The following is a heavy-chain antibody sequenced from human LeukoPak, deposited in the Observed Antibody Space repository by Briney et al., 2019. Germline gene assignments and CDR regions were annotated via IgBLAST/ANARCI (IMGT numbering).Heavy chain of an antibody. CDR2: ISYIVST. D-gene: IGHD5-24*01. V-gene: IGHV4-59*08. J-gene: IGHJ4*02. CDR1: GGSINNYY. Sequence: SETLSLTCTVSGGSINNYYWSWIRQPPGKGLEWIAYISYIVSTNYNPSLKSRVTISVDTSNNQFSLKLSSVTAADTAVYYCARHRGAAPFDYWAREPWSPPPQ. CDR3: ARHRGAAPFDY.